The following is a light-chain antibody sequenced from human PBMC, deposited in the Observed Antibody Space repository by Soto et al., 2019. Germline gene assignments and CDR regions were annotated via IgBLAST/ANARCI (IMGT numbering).Light chain of an antibody. CDR1: QSLSSS. V-gene: IGKV3-15*01. J-gene: IGKJ4*01. Sequence: EVVMTQSPATLSVSSGERATLSCRASQSLSSSLAWYQQKPGQAPRLLIYGASTRAYGIPARFSGSGFGTEFTLTISSLQSEDSALYYCQQYSQWPSITFGGGTKVDIK. CDR2: GAS. CDR3: QQYSQWPSIT.